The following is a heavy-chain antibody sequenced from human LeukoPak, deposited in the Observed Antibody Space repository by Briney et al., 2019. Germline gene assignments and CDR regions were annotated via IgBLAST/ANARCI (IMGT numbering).Heavy chain of an antibody. D-gene: IGHD1-26*01. V-gene: IGHV3-23*01. Sequence: GGSLRLSCAASGFTFSSYAMSWVRQAPGKGLEWVSAISGSGGSTYYADSVKGRFTISRDNSKNTLYLQMNSLRAEDTVVYYRAKEAEGGSYYLTDYWGQGTLVTVSS. CDR3: AKEAEGGSYYLTDY. CDR2: ISGSGGST. J-gene: IGHJ4*02. CDR1: GFTFSSYA.